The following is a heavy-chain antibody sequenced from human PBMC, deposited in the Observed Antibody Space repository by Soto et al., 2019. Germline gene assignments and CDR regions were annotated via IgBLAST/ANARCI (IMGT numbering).Heavy chain of an antibody. CDR2: IYYSGST. Sequence: SETLSLTCTVSGGSISSSSYYWGWIRQPPGKGLEWIGSIYYSGSTYYNPSLKSRVTISVDTSKNQFSLKLSSVTAADTAVYYCARQRGIQLWLVDYYGMDVWGQGTTVTVSS. J-gene: IGHJ6*02. V-gene: IGHV4-39*01. D-gene: IGHD5-18*01. CDR1: GGSISSSSYY. CDR3: ARQRGIQLWLVDYYGMDV.